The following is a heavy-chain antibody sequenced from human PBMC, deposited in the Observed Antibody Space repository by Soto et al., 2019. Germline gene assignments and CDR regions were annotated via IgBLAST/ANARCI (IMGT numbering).Heavy chain of an antibody. Sequence: QVQLQESGPGLVKPSETLSLTCTVSGGSISSYYWSWIRQPPGKGLEWIGYIYYSGSTNYNPSLKSRVTISVDTSKNQFSLKLSSVTAADTAVYYCARVARAAAENYYYYYMDVWGKGTTVTVSS. J-gene: IGHJ6*03. D-gene: IGHD6-13*01. CDR3: ARVARAAAENYYYYYMDV. V-gene: IGHV4-59*01. CDR1: GGSISSYY. CDR2: IYYSGST.